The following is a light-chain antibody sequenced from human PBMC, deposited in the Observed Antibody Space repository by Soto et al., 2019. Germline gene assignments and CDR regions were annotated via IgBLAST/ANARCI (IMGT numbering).Light chain of an antibody. CDR3: QQYYNTRALT. Sequence: DIVMTQSPDSLAVSLGERATINCKSSQSVLYSSNNKNYLAWYQQKPGQPPKLLIYWASTRESGVPDRFSGSGSEADFTLTISSLKAEDVAVYYCQQYYNTRALTFGGGTKVEIK. V-gene: IGKV4-1*01. CDR1: QSVLYSSNNKNY. J-gene: IGKJ4*01. CDR2: WAS.